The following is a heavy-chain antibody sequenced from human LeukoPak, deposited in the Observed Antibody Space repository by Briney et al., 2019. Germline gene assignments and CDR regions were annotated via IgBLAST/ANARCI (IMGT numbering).Heavy chain of an antibody. CDR2: IYYSGST. Sequence: SETLSLTCTVSGGSISSYYWRWIRQPPGKGLEWIGSIYYSGSTNYNPSLKSRVTISVDTSKNQFSLKLSSVTAADTALYYCAPFYYDSSGYYQFVYWGQGTLVTVSS. J-gene: IGHJ4*02. V-gene: IGHV4-59*08. CDR1: GGSISSYY. CDR3: APFYYDSSGYYQFVY. D-gene: IGHD3-22*01.